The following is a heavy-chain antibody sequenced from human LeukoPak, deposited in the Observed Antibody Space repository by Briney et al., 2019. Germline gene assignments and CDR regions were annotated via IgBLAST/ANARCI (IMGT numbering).Heavy chain of an antibody. CDR3: ARDYYDNSGYYYPGYYYYMDV. Sequence: GGSLRLSCAASGFTFSSYSMYWVRQAPGKGLEWVSYISSVSSIIYYADSVKGRFTISRDNAKNSLYLQMNSLRAEDTAVYYCARDYYDNSGYYYPGYYYYMDVWGKGTTVTVSS. J-gene: IGHJ6*03. CDR1: GFTFSSYS. D-gene: IGHD3-22*01. CDR2: ISSVSSII. V-gene: IGHV3-48*04.